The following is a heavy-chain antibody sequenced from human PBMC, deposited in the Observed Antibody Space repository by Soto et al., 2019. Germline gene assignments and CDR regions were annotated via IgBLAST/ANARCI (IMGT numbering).Heavy chain of an antibody. Sequence: QVQLVQSGAEVKKPGASVKVSCKASGYTFTSYGISWVRQAPGQGLEWMGWISAYNGNTNYAQKLQGRVTMTTDTXXXXXXXXXXXXXXXXXXXXYCARVGYQVGTTASYFDYWGQGTLVTVSS. V-gene: IGHV1-18*01. CDR2: ISAYNGNT. CDR1: GYTFTSYG. D-gene: IGHD1-26*01. CDR3: ARVGYQVGTTASYFDY. J-gene: IGHJ4*02.